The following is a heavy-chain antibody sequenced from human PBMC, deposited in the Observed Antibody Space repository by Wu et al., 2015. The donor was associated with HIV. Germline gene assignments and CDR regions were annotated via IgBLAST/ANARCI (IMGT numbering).Heavy chain of an antibody. CDR2: IIPIFGTA. Sequence: QVQLVQSGAEVKKPGSSVKVSCKASGGTFSSYAISWVRQAPGQGLEWVGGIIPIFGTANYAQKFPGRVTITADESTSTGHMELSSLRFLRTHGRVYCAKGSKGLGPYYYMKRLG. J-gene: IGHJ6*03. CDR3: AKGSKGLGPYYYMKR. V-gene: IGHV1-69*12. CDR1: GGTFSSYA. D-gene: IGHD3-16*01.